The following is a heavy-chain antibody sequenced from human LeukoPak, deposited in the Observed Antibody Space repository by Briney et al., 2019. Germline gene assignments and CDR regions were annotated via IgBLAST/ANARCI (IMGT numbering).Heavy chain of an antibody. CDR3: ARDNRNYYYYMDV. V-gene: IGHV3-7*01. CDR1: GFPLSSYW. CDR2: IKQDGSEK. J-gene: IGHJ6*03. Sequence: QTGGSLRLSCAASGFPLSSYWMTWVRQAPGKGLEWVANIKQDGSEKYYVDSVKGRFTISRDNAKNSLYLQMNSLRAEDTAVFYCARDNRNYYYYMDVWGKGTTVTVSS. D-gene: IGHD2/OR15-2a*01.